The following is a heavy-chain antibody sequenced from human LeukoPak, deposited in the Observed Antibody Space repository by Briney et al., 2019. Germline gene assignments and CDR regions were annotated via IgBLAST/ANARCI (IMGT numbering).Heavy chain of an antibody. CDR3: ARDSDYYGSGMA. J-gene: IGHJ5*02. CDR1: GFAFSNFD. D-gene: IGHD3-10*01. Sequence: PGGSLRLSCAASGFAFSNFDMNWVRQAPGKGLEWVSCISSSSTYIYYADSVKGRFTISRDNAKNSLFLQVNSLSAEDTAVYYCARDSDYYGSGMAWGQGTLVTVSS. CDR2: ISSSSTYI. V-gene: IGHV3-21*01.